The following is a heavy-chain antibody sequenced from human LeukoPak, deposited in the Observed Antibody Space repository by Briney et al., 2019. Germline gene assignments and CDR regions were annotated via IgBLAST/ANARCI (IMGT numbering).Heavy chain of an antibody. Sequence: GGSLRLSCAASGFSFSTYWMSWVRQTPEKGLEFVANIDQGGSVRNYMDSLKGRCTISRDNAKKSLYLEINSLRADDTAVYYCARDPESTNFHLWGRGALVTVSS. V-gene: IGHV3-7*01. CDR3: ARDPESTNFHL. CDR2: IDQGGSVR. CDR1: GFSFSTYW. J-gene: IGHJ4*02. D-gene: IGHD2-2*01.